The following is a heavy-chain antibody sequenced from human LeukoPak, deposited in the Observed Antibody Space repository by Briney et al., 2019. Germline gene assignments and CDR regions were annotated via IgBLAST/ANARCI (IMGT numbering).Heavy chain of an antibody. CDR2: VSYDGTNK. V-gene: IGHV3-30*03. Sequence: GGSLRLSRAASGFTFSSYGMHWVRQAPGKGLEWVAVVSYDGTNKYYADSVKGRFTISRDNSKNTLYLQMNSLRAEDTAVYYCARDSARQWLVYYFDYWGQGTLVTVSS. CDR3: ARDSARQWLVYYFDY. J-gene: IGHJ4*02. CDR1: GFTFSSYG. D-gene: IGHD6-19*01.